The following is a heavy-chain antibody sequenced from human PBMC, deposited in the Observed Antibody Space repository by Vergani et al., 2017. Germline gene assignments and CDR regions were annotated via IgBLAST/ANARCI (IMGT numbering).Heavy chain of an antibody. Sequence: EVEVVESGGGLVQPGGSLRLSCAASGFRFSNYWMHWLRQAPGKGLEWVAAIKGDGSAKQYVESVKGRFTISRDNAKSSLYLQMNSLRAEDTAVYYCARDSGYCSSTSCRGGYYYMDVWGKGTTVTVSS. D-gene: IGHD2-2*03. V-gene: IGHV3-7*01. CDR3: ARDSGYCSSTSCRGGYYYMDV. CDR1: GFRFSNYW. J-gene: IGHJ6*03. CDR2: IKGDGSAK.